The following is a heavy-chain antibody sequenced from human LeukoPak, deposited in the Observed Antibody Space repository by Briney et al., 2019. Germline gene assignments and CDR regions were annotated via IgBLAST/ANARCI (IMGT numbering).Heavy chain of an antibody. J-gene: IGHJ4*02. CDR2: IKQDGSDK. D-gene: IGHD3-22*01. CDR1: GFTVSNNY. V-gene: IGHV3-7*01. CDR3: AGEPYYYDSSGHDY. Sequence: GGSLRLSCVVSGFTVSNNYMSWVRQAPGKGLEWVANIKQDGSDKYYVDSVKGRFTISRDNAKNSLYLQMNSLRAEDTAVYYCAGEPYYYDSSGHDYWGQGTLVTVSS.